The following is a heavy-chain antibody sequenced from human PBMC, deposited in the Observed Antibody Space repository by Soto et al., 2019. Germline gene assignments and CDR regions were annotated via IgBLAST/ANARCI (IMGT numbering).Heavy chain of an antibody. CDR2: IRSKAYGGTT. Sequence: GGSLRLSCTASGFTFGDYAMSWFRQAPGKGLEWVGFIRSKAYGGTTEYAASVKGRFTISRDDSKSIAYLQMDSLKTEDTAVYYCTRDSNYDILTGYQYYFDYWGQGTLVTVSS. J-gene: IGHJ4*02. CDR1: GFTFGDYA. V-gene: IGHV3-49*03. CDR3: TRDSNYDILTGYQYYFDY. D-gene: IGHD3-9*01.